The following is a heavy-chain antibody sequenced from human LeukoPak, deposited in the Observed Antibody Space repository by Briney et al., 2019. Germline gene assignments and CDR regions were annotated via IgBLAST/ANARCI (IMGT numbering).Heavy chain of an antibody. V-gene: IGHV3-30*02. J-gene: IGHJ4*02. D-gene: IGHD1-26*01. CDR1: GFTFSSYG. CDR3: ARNEWELLLGAFDY. CDR2: IRYDGSNK. Sequence: GGSLRLSCAASGFTFSSYGMHWVRQAPGKGLEWVAFIRYDGSNKYYADSVKGRFTISRDNSKNTLYLQMNSLRAEDTAVYYCARNEWELLLGAFDYWGQGTLVTVSS.